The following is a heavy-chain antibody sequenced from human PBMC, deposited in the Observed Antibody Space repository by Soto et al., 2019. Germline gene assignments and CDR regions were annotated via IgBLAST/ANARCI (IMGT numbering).Heavy chain of an antibody. CDR2: ISWADDK. CDR1: GFSPSTSGVG. D-gene: IGHD4-17*01. J-gene: IGHJ3*02. V-gene: IGHV2-5*02. Sequence: QITLKESGPTLVKVTQTLTLTCTFSGFSPSTSGVGVGWIRQPPGKALEWLALISWADDKRVSPSLNSRLTITQETSKNHVVLTMTNMDPVDTATYYCAHGPTVAGAFDIWGRGTMVTVSS. CDR3: AHGPTVAGAFDI.